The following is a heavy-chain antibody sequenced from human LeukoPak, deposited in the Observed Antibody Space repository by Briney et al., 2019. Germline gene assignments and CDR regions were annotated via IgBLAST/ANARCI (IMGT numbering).Heavy chain of an antibody. Sequence: SVKVSCKASGGTFSSYAISWVRQAPGQGLEWMGGTIPIFGTANYAQKFQGRVTITTDESTSTAYMELSSLRSEDTAVYYCARVRYCSSTSCYYFDYWGQGTLVTVSS. CDR2: TIPIFGTA. CDR3: ARVRYCSSTSCYYFDY. V-gene: IGHV1-69*05. CDR1: GGTFSSYA. J-gene: IGHJ4*02. D-gene: IGHD2-2*01.